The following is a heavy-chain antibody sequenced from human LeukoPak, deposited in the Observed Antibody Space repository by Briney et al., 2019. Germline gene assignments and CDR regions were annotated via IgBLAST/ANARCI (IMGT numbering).Heavy chain of an antibody. J-gene: IGHJ4*02. CDR2: ISSSSSYI. CDR1: GFTFSGYS. D-gene: IGHD3-10*01. V-gene: IGHV3-21*01. Sequence: GGSLRLSCAASGFTFSGYSMNWVRQAPGKGLEWVSSISSSSSYIYYADSVKGRFTISRDNAKNSLYLQMNSLRAEDTAVYYCARDRGSGSYNLDYWGQGTLVTVSS. CDR3: ARDRGSGSYNLDY.